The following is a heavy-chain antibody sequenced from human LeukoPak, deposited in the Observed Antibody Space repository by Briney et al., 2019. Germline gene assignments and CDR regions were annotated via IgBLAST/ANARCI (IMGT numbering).Heavy chain of an antibody. CDR1: RFTFDDYT. Sequence: GGSLRLSCAASRFTFDDYTMHWVRQAPGKGLEWVSLISWDGGSTYYVDSVKGRFTISRDNSKNSLYLQMNSLRTEDTALYYCAKDITVGNYYYYMDVWGKGTTVTVSS. D-gene: IGHD7-27*01. CDR2: ISWDGGST. J-gene: IGHJ6*03. V-gene: IGHV3-43*01. CDR3: AKDITVGNYYYYMDV.